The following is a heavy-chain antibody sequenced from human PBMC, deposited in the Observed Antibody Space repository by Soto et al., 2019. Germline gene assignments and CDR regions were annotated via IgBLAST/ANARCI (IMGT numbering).Heavy chain of an antibody. CDR3: ARDPCFRPARSRGRGWCDP. J-gene: IGHJ5*02. D-gene: IGHD6-6*01. Sequence: EMQLVESGGGLVQPGGSLRLACTASGFTFSGYWMNWVRQAPGKGLEWVARIKQDGSEEHYVEYVKGRFTISRDNANNSVYLQMNCLRAEDTAVYYCARDPCFRPARSRGRGWCDPWGQGVLVTVSS. CDR1: GFTFSGYW. V-gene: IGHV3-7*03. CDR2: IKQDGSEE.